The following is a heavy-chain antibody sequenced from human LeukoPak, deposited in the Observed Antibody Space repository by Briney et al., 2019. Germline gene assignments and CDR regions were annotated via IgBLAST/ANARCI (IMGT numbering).Heavy chain of an antibody. D-gene: IGHD2-2*01. CDR2: INPNSGGT. CDR3: ASRGYCSSTSCYPSRY. V-gene: IGHV1-2*02. J-gene: IGHJ4*02. CDR1: GYTFTGYY. Sequence: ASVKVSCMASGYTFTGYYMHWVRQAPGQGLEWMGWINPNSGGTNYAQKFQGRVTITRDKTISTAYIELSRLRSDDTAVYYCASRGYCSSTSCYPSRYWGQGTLVTVS.